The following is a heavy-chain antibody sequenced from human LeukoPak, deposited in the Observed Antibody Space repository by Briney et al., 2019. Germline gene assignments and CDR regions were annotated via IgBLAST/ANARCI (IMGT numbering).Heavy chain of an antibody. CDR2: IFYSGST. CDR3: ARRGHYYDSSGYYGGSES. J-gene: IGHJ5*01. D-gene: IGHD3-22*01. CDR1: GGSIFSTSYY. Sequence: PSETLSLTCTVSGGSIFSTSYYWGWIRQPPGKGLEWIGNIFYSGSTYYNPSLKSRVTISVDTSKNQFSLKLSSVTAADTAVYYCARRGHYYDSSGYYGGSESWGQGTLVTVSS. V-gene: IGHV4-39*07.